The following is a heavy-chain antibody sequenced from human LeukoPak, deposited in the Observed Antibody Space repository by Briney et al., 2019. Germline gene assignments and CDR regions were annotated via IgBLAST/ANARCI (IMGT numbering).Heavy chain of an antibody. CDR3: VSPRGFSYGYFDY. CDR1: GGSISSSSAY. J-gene: IGHJ4*02. CDR2: IYYSKNT. Sequence: MSSETLSLTCTFSGGSISSSSAYWGWIRQPPGKGLEWIGSIYYSKNTYYNPSLKSRVTISADTSKNQFSLTLGSVSATDTAVYYCVSPRGFSYGYFDYWGQGTLVTVSS. D-gene: IGHD5-18*01. V-gene: IGHV4-39*01.